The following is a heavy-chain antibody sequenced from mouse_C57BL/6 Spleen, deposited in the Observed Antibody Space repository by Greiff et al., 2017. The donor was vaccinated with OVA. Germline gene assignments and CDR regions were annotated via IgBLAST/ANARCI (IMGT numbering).Heavy chain of an antibody. CDR1: GYAFSSYW. CDR3: ARHYCSSYWYFDV. V-gene: IGHV1-80*01. D-gene: IGHD1-1*01. Sequence: QVQLQQSGAELVKPGASVKISCKASGYAFSSYWLNWVKQRPGKGLEWIGQIYPGDGDTNYNGKFKGKATLTADKSSSTAYMQLSSLTSEDSAVYFCARHYCSSYWYFDVWGTGTTVTVSS. J-gene: IGHJ1*03. CDR2: IYPGDGDT.